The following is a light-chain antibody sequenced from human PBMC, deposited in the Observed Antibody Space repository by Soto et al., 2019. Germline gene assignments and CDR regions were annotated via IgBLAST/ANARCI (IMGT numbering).Light chain of an antibody. CDR3: CSYSGSSIRV. Sequence: QSALTQPPSASGSPGQSVTISCTGTSSDVGGYKYVSWYQQHPGKAPQLMIYEVSKRRSGVPDRFSGSKYGNTAALTLSGRLDADEADDYCCSYSGSSIRVFGAGTQLTVL. CDR1: SSDVGGYKY. CDR2: EVS. V-gene: IGLV2-8*01. J-gene: IGLJ3*02.